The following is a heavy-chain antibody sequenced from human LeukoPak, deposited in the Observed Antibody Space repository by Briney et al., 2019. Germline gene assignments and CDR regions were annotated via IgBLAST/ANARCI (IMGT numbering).Heavy chain of an antibody. Sequence: PSETLSLTCTVSGGSISSSSYYWGWIRQPPGKGLEWIGGIYYSGSTYYNPSLKSRVTISVDTSKNQFSLKLSFVTAADTAVYYCARHRMYYYDSSGRGVADAFDIWGQGTMVTVSS. D-gene: IGHD3-22*01. CDR3: ARHRMYYYDSSGRGVADAFDI. CDR1: GGSISSSSYY. V-gene: IGHV4-39*01. CDR2: IYYSGST. J-gene: IGHJ3*02.